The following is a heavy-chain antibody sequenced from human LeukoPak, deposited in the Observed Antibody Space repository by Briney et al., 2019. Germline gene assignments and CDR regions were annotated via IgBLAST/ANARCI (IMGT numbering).Heavy chain of an antibody. CDR3: ARDQLQLQS. D-gene: IGHD1-1*01. V-gene: IGHV4-59*01. J-gene: IGHJ5*02. Sequence: SETLSLTCTVSGGSISNYYWNWIRQPPGKGLEWIGYIYYTGNTNYNPSLKSRVTISVDTSKNQFSLKLSSVTAADTAVYYCARDQLQLQSWGQGTLVTVSS. CDR2: IYYTGNT. CDR1: GGSISNYY.